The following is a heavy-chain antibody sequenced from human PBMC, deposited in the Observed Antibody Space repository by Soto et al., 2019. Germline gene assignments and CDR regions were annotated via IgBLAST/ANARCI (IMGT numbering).Heavy chain of an antibody. CDR2: ISGSGGST. V-gene: IGHV3-23*01. Sequence: EVQLLESGGGLVQPGGSLRLSCAASGITFTAYAMSWVRQAPGKGLEWVSSISGSGGSTYYADSVKGRLTISRDNSNNTLYLQMNSLRAEDTAVYYCATIIIPAATNFYWGQGTLVTVSS. CDR3: ATIIIPAATNFY. D-gene: IGHD2-2*01. CDR1: GITFTAYA. J-gene: IGHJ4*02.